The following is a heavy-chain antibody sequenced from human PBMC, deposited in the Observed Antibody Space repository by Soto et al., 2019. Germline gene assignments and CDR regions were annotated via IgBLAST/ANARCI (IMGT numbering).Heavy chain of an antibody. J-gene: IGHJ3*02. Sequence: VQLVESGGGSVQPGRSLRLSCAASGFNFDDYAMHWVRLSPGKGPEWVAGISWNGGSLGYADSVRGRFTISRDSAKNSLFLQMDSLRVEDTAMYYCAKDGGHCVVNDCYGVGSFDIWGQGTMVSVSS. V-gene: IGHV3-9*01. CDR3: AKDGGHCVVNDCYGVGSFDI. CDR1: GFNFDDYA. D-gene: IGHD2-21*02. CDR2: ISWNGGSL.